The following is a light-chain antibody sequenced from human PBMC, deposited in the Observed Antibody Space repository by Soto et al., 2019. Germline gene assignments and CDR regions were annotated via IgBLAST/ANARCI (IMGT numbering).Light chain of an antibody. CDR1: QSVSRN. Sequence: IVMTQSPATLSVSPGEGATLSCRASQSVSRNLAWYQQKPGQAPRLLIYGASTRATGIPVRFSGSGSGTEFTLTISSLQSEDFAVYYCHQYNDWPPGGTCGEGTKVEIK. V-gene: IGKV3-15*01. CDR3: HQYNDWPPGGT. CDR2: GAS. J-gene: IGKJ1*01.